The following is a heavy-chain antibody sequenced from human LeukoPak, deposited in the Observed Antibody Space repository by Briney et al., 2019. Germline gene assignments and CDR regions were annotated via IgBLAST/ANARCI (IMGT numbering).Heavy chain of an antibody. CDR1: GFTFRDYT. CDR2: ISGRGDDT. V-gene: IGHV3-23*01. D-gene: IGHD3-22*01. CDR3: AKEVEGSGYYHLDK. J-gene: IGHJ4*02. Sequence: GGSLRLSCAASGFTFRDYTMTWVRQAPGKGLEWVSTISGRGDDTHCADSVKGRFTISRDNSKNTLYLQMNRLRAEDTALFYCAKEVEGSGYYHLDKWGQGTLVAVSS.